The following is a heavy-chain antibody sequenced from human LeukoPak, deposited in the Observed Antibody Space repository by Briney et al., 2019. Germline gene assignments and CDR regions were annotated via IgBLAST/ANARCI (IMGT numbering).Heavy chain of an antibody. J-gene: IGHJ3*02. D-gene: IGHD6-6*01. CDR2: TIPIFGTA. V-gene: IGHV1-69*13. Sequence: GASVKVSCKASGGTFSSYAISWVRQAPGRGLEWMGGTIPIFGTANYAQKFQGRVTITADESTSTAYMELSSLRSEDTAVYYCARRLAARLYDAFDIWGQGTMVTVSS. CDR1: GGTFSSYA. CDR3: ARRLAARLYDAFDI.